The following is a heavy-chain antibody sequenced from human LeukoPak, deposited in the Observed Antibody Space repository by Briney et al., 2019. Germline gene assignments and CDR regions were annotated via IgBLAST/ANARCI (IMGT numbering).Heavy chain of an antibody. V-gene: IGHV5-51*01. CDR3: ARPGYSTYYFDF. D-gene: IGHD6-13*01. CDR2: IYIGDSET. J-gene: IGHJ4*02. CDR1: GYSFTSYW. Sequence: GESLEISCKGSGYSFTSYWIGWVRQMPGKGLEWVGIIYIGDSETRYSSSFEGQVTILARKSIRTAYFQWSSLKTSDTAMYYCARPGYSTYYFDFGGQGNLVTVSS.